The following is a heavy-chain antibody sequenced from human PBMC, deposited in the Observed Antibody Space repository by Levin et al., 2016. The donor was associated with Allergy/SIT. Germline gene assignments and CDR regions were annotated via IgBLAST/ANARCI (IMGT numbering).Heavy chain of an antibody. Sequence: VRQMPGKGLEWMGIIYPGDSDTRYSPSFQGQVTISADKSISTAYLQWSSLKASDTAMYYCARLLSYYGSGSYLGAFDIWGQGTMVTVSS. CDR3: ARLLSYYGSGSYLGAFDI. V-gene: IGHV5-51*01. D-gene: IGHD3-10*01. J-gene: IGHJ3*02. CDR2: IYPGDSDT.